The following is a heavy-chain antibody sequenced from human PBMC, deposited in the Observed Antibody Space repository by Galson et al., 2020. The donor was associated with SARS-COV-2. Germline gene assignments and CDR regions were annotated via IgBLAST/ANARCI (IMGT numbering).Heavy chain of an antibody. Sequence: ASETLSLTCTVSGGSISSSSYYWGWIRQPPGKGLEWIGSIYYSGSTYYNPSLKSRVTISVDTSKNQFSLKLSSVTAADTAVYYCAREHVWLGDLEQFDYWGQGTLVTVSS. J-gene: IGHJ4*02. CDR1: GGSISSSSYY. CDR3: AREHVWLGDLEQFDY. CDR2: IYYSGST. D-gene: IGHD3-10*01. V-gene: IGHV4-39*07.